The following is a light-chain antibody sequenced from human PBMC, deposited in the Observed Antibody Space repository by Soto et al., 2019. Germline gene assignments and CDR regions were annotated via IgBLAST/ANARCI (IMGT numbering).Light chain of an antibody. J-gene: IGLJ6*01. Sequence: QSALTQPASVSGSPGQSITVSCTGTYTDVGGYNYVFWYQHRPGKAPRLMIYEVRNRLSGVSNRFSGSKSGNTASLTISGLQSEDEADYYCTSYTPTGALVFGSGTKVTVL. V-gene: IGLV2-14*01. CDR3: TSYTPTGALV. CDR2: EVR. CDR1: YTDVGGYNY.